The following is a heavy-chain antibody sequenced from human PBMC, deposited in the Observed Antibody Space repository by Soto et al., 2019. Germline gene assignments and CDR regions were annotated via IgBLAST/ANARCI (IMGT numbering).Heavy chain of an antibody. J-gene: IGHJ4*02. D-gene: IGHD3-9*01. CDR1: GGSISSGGYY. CDR3: ARDSGHYDILTGYSYYFDY. Sequence: SETLSLTCTVSGGSISSGGYYWSWIRQHPGKGLEWIGYIYYSGSTYYNPSLKSRVTISVDTSKNHFSLKLSSVTAADTAVYYCARDSGHYDILTGYSYYFDYWGQGTLVTVSS. V-gene: IGHV4-31*03. CDR2: IYYSGST.